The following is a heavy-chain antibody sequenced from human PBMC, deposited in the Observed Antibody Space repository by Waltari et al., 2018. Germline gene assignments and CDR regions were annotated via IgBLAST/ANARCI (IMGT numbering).Heavy chain of an antibody. CDR3: ARVWNYYYYMDV. V-gene: IGHV1-69*04. CDR1: GGTFSSYA. D-gene: IGHD2-21*01. Sequence: QVQLVQSGAEVKKPGSSVKVSCKASGGTFSSYAISWVRQAPGQGLEWMGGTIPILGIANYAQKFQGRVTITADESTSTAYMELSSLRSEDTAVYYCARVWNYYYYMDVWGKGTTVTVSS. CDR2: TIPILGIA. J-gene: IGHJ6*03.